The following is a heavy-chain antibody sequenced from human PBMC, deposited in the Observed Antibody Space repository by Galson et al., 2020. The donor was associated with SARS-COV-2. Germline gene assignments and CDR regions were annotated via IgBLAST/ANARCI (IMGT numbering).Heavy chain of an antibody. J-gene: IGHJ4*02. CDR3: ARGYTGNSDFDH. D-gene: IGHD3-9*01. Sequence: HGESLKISCQGSGYSFSNYWISWVRQMPGKGPEWMGAIDPSDSYTTYSPSFQGHVTISADKSIATAYLQWSSLKASDSAKYYCARGYTGNSDFDHWGQGTLVTVSS. CDR2: IDPSDSYT. V-gene: IGHV5-10-1*01. CDR1: GYSFSNYW.